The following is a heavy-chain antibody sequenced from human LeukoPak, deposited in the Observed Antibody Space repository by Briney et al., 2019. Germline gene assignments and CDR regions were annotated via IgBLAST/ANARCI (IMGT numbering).Heavy chain of an antibody. J-gene: IGHJ6*02. CDR3: ARISGGVYYYYYYGMDV. CDR1: GYSISSGYY. Sequence: PSETLSLTCTVSGYSISSGYYWSWIRQPPGKGLEWIGEINHSGSTNYNPSLKSRVTISVDTSKNQFSLKLGSVTAADTAVYYCARISGGVYYYYYYGMDVWGQGTTVTVSS. V-gene: IGHV4-38-2*02. D-gene: IGHD3-10*01. CDR2: INHSGST.